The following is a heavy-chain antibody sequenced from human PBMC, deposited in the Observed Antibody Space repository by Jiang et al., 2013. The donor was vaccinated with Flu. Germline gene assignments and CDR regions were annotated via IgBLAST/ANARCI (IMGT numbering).Heavy chain of an antibody. CDR2: IIPIFGTA. V-gene: IGHV1-69*01. Sequence: AEVKKPGSSVKVSCKASGGTFSSYAISWVRQAPGQGLEWMGGIIPIFGTANYAQKFQGRVTITADESTSTAYMELSSLRSEDTAVYYCARIGTRPAAMLGYFDYWGQGTLVTVSS. J-gene: IGHJ4*02. D-gene: IGHD2-2*01. CDR1: GGTFSSYA. CDR3: ARIGTRPAAMLGYFDY.